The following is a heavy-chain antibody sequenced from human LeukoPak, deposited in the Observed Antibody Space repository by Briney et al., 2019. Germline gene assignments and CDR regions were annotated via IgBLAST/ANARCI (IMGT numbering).Heavy chain of an antibody. CDR1: GFTFSSYS. CDR2: ISYDGSNK. Sequence: PGGSLRLSCAASGFTFSSYSMNWVRQAPGKGLEWVAVISYDGSNKYYADSVKGRFTISRDNSKNTLYLQMNSLRAEDTAVYYCAKDGEVLTWIQLWLQFANYFDYWGQGTLVTVSS. CDR3: AKDGEVLTWIQLWLQFANYFDY. V-gene: IGHV3-30*18. J-gene: IGHJ4*02. D-gene: IGHD5-18*01.